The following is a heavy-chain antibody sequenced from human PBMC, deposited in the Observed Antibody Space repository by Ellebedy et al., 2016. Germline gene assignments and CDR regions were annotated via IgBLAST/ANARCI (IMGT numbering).Heavy chain of an antibody. D-gene: IGHD3-3*01. J-gene: IGHJ6*02. CDR3: ARKRGFWSGSHYYYYGMDV. CDR1: GGSFSGYY. Sequence: GSLRLXXAVYGGSFSGYYWSWIRQPPGKGLEWIGEINHSGSTNYNPSLKSRVTISVDTSKNQFSLKLSSVTAADTAVYYCARKRGFWSGSHYYYYGMDVWGQGTTVTVSS. CDR2: INHSGST. V-gene: IGHV4-34*01.